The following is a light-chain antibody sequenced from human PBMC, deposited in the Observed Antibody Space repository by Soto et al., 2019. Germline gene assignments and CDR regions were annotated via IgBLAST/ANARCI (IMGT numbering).Light chain of an antibody. V-gene: IGKV2-30*01. CDR1: QSLVYSDGNTY. J-gene: IGKJ2*01. CDR3: MHATHWPRT. Sequence: DVVMTQSPLSLPVTLGQPASISCRSSQSLVYSDGNTYLNWFQQRPGQSPRRLIYKVSNRDSGVQHRFRGSGEGPDFTLKISRVEAEDVGVYYCMHATHWPRTFGQGTKLEIK. CDR2: KVS.